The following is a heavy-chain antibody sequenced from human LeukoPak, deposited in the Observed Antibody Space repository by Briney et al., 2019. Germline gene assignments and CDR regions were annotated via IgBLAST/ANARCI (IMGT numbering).Heavy chain of an antibody. CDR3: AKDPPITLHERWFDP. V-gene: IGHV3-23*01. Sequence: GSLRLSCATSGFTFSSFSMNWVRQAPGKGLEWVSTLSTSGAATYYADSVKGRFTISRDNSQNTLYLQMNSLRAEDTAVYYCAKDPPITLHERWFDPWGQGTLVTVSS. CDR1: GFTFSSFS. CDR2: LSTSGAAT. D-gene: IGHD1-14*01. J-gene: IGHJ5*02.